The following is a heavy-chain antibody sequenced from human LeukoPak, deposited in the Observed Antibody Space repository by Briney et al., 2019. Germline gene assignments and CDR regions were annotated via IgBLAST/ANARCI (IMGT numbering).Heavy chain of an antibody. V-gene: IGHV3-43*01. Sequence: GGSLRLSCATSGFNFDRYTIHWVRQAPGKGLEWVSLAGWAGGTTFYSDSVRGRLTISRDGGRKSVYLQMNSLTTDDTAFYFCAKELDTMFFDYWGQGALVTVSS. CDR2: AGWAGGTT. D-gene: IGHD3-10*02. CDR3: AKELDTMFFDY. CDR1: GFNFDRYT. J-gene: IGHJ4*02.